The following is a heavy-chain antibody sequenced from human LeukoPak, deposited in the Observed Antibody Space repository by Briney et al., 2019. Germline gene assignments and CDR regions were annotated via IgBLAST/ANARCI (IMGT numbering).Heavy chain of an antibody. J-gene: IGHJ5*02. V-gene: IGHV3-9*01. D-gene: IGHD6-19*01. Sequence: SLRLSCAASGFTFNDYGMSWVRQAPGKGLEWVSGISWNSGSIGYADSVKGRFTISRDNAKNSLYLQMNSLRAEDTALYYCAKDGWAVALNWFDPWGQGTLVTVSS. CDR2: ISWNSGSI. CDR1: GFTFNDYG. CDR3: AKDGWAVALNWFDP.